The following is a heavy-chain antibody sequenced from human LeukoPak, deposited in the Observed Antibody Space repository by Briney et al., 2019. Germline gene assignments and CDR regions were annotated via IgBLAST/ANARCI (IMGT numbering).Heavy chain of an antibody. CDR3: ARGQGGAYDFWSGFGIYWFDP. J-gene: IGHJ5*02. V-gene: IGHV4-34*01. D-gene: IGHD3-3*01. CDR1: GGSFSGYY. Sequence: SETLSLTCAVYGGSFSGYYWRWLRQPPGKGLEWIGEINHSGSNNYNQFHNSRVTISVDTSKEQFSLKLSSVTAADTAVYYCARGQGGAYDFWSGFGIYWFDPWGQGTLVTVSS. CDR2: INHSGSN.